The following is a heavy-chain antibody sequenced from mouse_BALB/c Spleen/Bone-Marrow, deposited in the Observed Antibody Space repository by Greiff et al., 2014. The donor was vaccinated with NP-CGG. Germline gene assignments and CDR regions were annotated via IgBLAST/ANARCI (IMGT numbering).Heavy chain of an antibody. CDR1: GYTFTSYW. CDR2: IDPYDSET. J-gene: IGHJ2*01. D-gene: IGHD2-3*01. CDR3: AKSYDGYYVDY. Sequence: QVQLKESGAELVRPGASVKLSCKASGYTFTSYWMNWIKQRPEQSLEWIGRIDPYDSETHYNLKFKDKAILTVDKSSSTAYMQLSSLTSEDSAVDYCAKSYDGYYVDYWGQGTTLTVSS. V-gene: IGHV1-74*01.